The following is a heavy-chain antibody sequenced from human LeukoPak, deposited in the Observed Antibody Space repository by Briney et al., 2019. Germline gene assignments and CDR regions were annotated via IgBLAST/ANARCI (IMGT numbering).Heavy chain of an antibody. CDR2: ISGSGHVI. J-gene: IGHJ4*02. V-gene: IGHV3-11*01. Sequence: PGGSLRLSCAASGFTLSDYYMTWIRQAPGKGLEWVSYISGSGHVIHFADSVRGRFTISRDNAKNSLSLQMDSLRAEDTAVYYCARHSRRNYFDYWGPGTLVTVSS. CDR3: ARHSRRNYFDY. CDR1: GFTLSDYY.